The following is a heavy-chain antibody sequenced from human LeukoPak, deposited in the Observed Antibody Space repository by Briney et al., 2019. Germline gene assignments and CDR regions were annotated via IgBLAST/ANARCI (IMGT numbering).Heavy chain of an antibody. D-gene: IGHD2-2*01. CDR3: AKDFRRYCSSTSRPRTNYYYYYRMDV. V-gene: IGHV3-30*02. CDR2: IRYDGSNN. J-gene: IGHJ6*02. Sequence: GGSLRLSCAASGFTFSSYGMHWVRQAPGKGLGWVAFIRYDGSNNYYGDSVKGRFTISRDNSKNTLYLQMNSLRAEDTAVYYCAKDFRRYCSSTSRPRTNYYYYYRMDVWGQGTTVTVSS. CDR1: GFTFSSYG.